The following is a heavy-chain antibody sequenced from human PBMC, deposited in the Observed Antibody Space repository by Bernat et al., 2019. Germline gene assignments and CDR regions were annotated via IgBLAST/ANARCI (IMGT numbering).Heavy chain of an antibody. CDR1: GFTFSSYS. Sequence: EVQLVESGGGLVKPGGSLRLSCAASGFTFSSYSMNWVRQAPGKGLEWVSSISSSSSYIYYADSVKGRFTISRDNAKNSLYLQMNSLRAEDTAVYYCARDLGDGYNYAVDYWGQGTLVTVSS. D-gene: IGHD5-12*01. CDR2: ISSSSSYI. V-gene: IGHV3-21*01. J-gene: IGHJ4*02. CDR3: ARDLGDGYNYAVDY.